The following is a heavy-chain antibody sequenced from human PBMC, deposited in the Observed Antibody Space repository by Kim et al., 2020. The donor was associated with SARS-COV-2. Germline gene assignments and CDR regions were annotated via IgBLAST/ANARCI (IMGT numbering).Heavy chain of an antibody. V-gene: IGHV4-59*08. D-gene: IGHD3-10*01. CDR3: SRHGGISMVRGVIWAFDI. J-gene: IGHJ3*02. CDR2: ISYSGNT. CDR1: GGSISSYS. Sequence: SETLSLTCTVSGGSISSYSWSWIRQPPGEGLEWIGYISYSGNTNYNPSLKRRVTISVDTSKNQFSLNLSPVTAADTAVYYCSRHGGISMVRGVIWAFDIWGQGTMVTVSS.